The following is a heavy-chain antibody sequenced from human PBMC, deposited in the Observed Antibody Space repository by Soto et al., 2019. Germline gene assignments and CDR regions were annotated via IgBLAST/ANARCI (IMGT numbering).Heavy chain of an antibody. CDR2: IYSAGNT. CDR3: ARDFVVGGPTINYYYGMDV. J-gene: IGHJ6*02. V-gene: IGHV3-66*01. Sequence: GGSLRLSSAASGFTVSSDYLSWVRQAPGKGLEWISIIYSAGNTYYADSVKGRFTISRDNSKNTLYLQMNSLGAEDTAVYYCARDFVVGGPTINYYYGMDVWGQGT. CDR1: GFTVSSDY. D-gene: IGHD1-26*01.